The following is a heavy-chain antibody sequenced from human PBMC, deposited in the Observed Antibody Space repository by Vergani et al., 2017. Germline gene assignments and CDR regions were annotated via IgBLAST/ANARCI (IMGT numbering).Heavy chain of an antibody. CDR2: IYHSGST. J-gene: IGHJ4*02. D-gene: IGHD7-27*01. CDR1: GGSISNNNW. V-gene: IGHV4-4*02. CDR3: ARGGTGDLDY. Sequence: QVQLQESGPGLVKPSGTLSLTCAVSGGSISNNNWLTWVRQPPGKGLEWIGEIYHSGSTNYNPSLTSRVTISVDNSKNQFSLKLTSVTAADTAVYYCARGGTGDLDYWGQGTLVIVSS.